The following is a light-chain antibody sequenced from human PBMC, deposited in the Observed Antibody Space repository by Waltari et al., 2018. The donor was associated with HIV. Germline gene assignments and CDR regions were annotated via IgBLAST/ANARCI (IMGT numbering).Light chain of an antibody. V-gene: IGLV3-1*01. J-gene: IGLJ2*01. CDR1: TLGYIY. CDR2: QDN. CDR3: QAWDSSTVL. Sequence: SYELTQPPSVSVSPGQTASITCSGDTLGYIYACWYQQRPGQSPVLFIYQDNKRPFGIPERFSGSKSGNTATLTISGTQAMDEADYFCQAWDSSTVLFGGGTKLTVL.